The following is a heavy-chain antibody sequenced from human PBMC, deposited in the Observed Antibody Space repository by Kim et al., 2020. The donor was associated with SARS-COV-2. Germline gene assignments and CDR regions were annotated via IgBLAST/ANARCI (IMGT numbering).Heavy chain of an antibody. CDR2: ISSSSSTI. CDR3: ASGSSITMIVVWAFDI. D-gene: IGHD3-22*01. Sequence: GGSLRLSCAASGFTFSSYSMNWVRQAPGKGLEWVSYISSSSSTIYYADSVKGRFTISRDNAKNSLYLQMNSLRDEDTAVYYCASGSSITMIVVWAFDIWGQGTMVPVSS. CDR1: GFTFSSYS. V-gene: IGHV3-48*02. J-gene: IGHJ3*02.